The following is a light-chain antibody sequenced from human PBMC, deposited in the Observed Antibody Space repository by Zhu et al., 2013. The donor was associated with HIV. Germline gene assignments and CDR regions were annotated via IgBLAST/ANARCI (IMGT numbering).Light chain of an antibody. J-gene: IGKJ1*01. CDR3: QQYHRDST. CDR1: QSVGTR. V-gene: IGKV1-5*01. CDR2: DAS. Sequence: DIQMTQSPSTLSAFAGDRVSITCRASQSVGTRLAWYQQRPGNAPKLLISDASNLQGGVSSRFSVSGSGTEFTLIISSLQPDDFATYYCQQYHRDSTFGQGT.